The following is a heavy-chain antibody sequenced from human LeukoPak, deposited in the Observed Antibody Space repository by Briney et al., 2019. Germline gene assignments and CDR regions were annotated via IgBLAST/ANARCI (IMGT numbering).Heavy chain of an antibody. CDR3: ARDGYCSGGSCYSVS. Sequence: SLKVSCKASGGTFSSYAISWVRQAPGQGLEWMGGIIPIFGTANYAQKFQGRVTITTDESTSTAYMELSSLRSEDTAVYYCARDGYCSGGSCYSVSWGQGTLVTVSS. CDR1: GGTFSSYA. D-gene: IGHD2-15*01. CDR2: IIPIFGTA. J-gene: IGHJ5*02. V-gene: IGHV1-69*05.